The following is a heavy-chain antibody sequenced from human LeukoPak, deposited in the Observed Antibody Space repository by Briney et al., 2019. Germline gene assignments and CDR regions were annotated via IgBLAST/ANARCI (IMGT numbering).Heavy chain of an antibody. D-gene: IGHD6-19*01. CDR1: GDSVSSNSAA. CDR3: ARGGLLLRIEVAGNSDAFDI. Sequence: SQTLSLTCAISGDSVSSNSAAWNWIRQSPSRGLEWLGRTYYRSKWYNDYAVSVKSRITINPDTSKNQFSLQLNSVTPEDTAVYYCARGGLLLRIEVAGNSDAFDIWGQGTMVTVSS. CDR2: TYYRSKWYN. J-gene: IGHJ3*02. V-gene: IGHV6-1*01.